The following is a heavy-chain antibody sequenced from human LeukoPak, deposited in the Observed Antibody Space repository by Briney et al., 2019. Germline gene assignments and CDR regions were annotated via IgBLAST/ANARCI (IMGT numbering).Heavy chain of an antibody. CDR3: AKSWFGSAQTPFDY. CDR1: GFTFSSYA. V-gene: IGHV3-23*01. Sequence: GGSLRLSCAASGFTFSSYAMSWVRQAPGKGLEWVSTISGSGGTTYYADSVMGRFTISRDNSKDTLYLQMNSLRAEDTAVYYCAKSWFGSAQTPFDYWGQGTLVTVSS. D-gene: IGHD3-10*01. J-gene: IGHJ4*02. CDR2: ISGSGGTT.